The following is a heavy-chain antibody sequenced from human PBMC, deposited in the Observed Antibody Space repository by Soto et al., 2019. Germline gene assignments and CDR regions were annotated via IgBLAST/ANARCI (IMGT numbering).Heavy chain of an antibody. Sequence: PGGSLRLSCAAPGFTFSSYGMHWVRQAPGKGLEGVAVISYDGSNKYYADSVKGRFTISRDNSKNTLYLQMNSLRAEDTAVYYCAKDGYSSSWLTYYYYYYMDVWGKGTTVTVSS. CDR2: ISYDGSNK. CDR3: AKDGYSSSWLTYYYYYYMDV. J-gene: IGHJ6*03. V-gene: IGHV3-30*18. CDR1: GFTFSSYG. D-gene: IGHD6-13*01.